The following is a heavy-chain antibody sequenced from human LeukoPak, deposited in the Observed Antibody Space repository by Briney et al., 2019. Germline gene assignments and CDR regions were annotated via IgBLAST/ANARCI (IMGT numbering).Heavy chain of an antibody. Sequence: GESLKISCKGSGYSFANYWIGWVRQMPGKGLEWMAIIYPVDSTTRYSPSFQGQVTISVDKSIATAYLQWSGLKASDTAVYYCAITQFIISFDYWSQGTLVTVSS. V-gene: IGHV5-51*01. D-gene: IGHD3-3*02. CDR1: GYSFANYW. CDR3: AITQFIISFDY. CDR2: IYPVDSTT. J-gene: IGHJ4*02.